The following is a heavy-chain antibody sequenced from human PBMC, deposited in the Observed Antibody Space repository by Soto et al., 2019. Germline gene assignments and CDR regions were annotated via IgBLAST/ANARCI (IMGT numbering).Heavy chain of an antibody. V-gene: IGHV3-23*01. CDR1: GFTFSSYA. D-gene: IGHD2-2*01. J-gene: IGHJ4*02. CDR3: ATLRFCTSSSCYGREGGY. CDR2: ISGTGTNT. Sequence: EVQLLESGGGLVQPGGSLRLSCAASGFTFSSYAISWVRQVPGKGLEWVSAISGTGTNTYYADSVKGRFTISRDNSKNTLYLQMNSLRADDAAVYYCATLRFCTSSSCYGREGGYWGQGTLVTVSS.